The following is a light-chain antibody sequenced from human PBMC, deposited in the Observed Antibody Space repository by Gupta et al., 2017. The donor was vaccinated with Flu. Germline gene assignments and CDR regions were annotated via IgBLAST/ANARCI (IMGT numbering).Light chain of an antibody. CDR2: GAS. CDR1: QSVSSN. CDR3: QQYNNWRT. Sequence: EIVMTQSPATLSVSPGERATLSCRASQSVSSNLAWYQQKPGQAPRLLIYGASTRATGIPARFSGSGSGTEFTLTSSSRQSEDFAVYYWQQYNNWRTFGQGTKLEIK. V-gene: IGKV3-15*01. J-gene: IGKJ2*01.